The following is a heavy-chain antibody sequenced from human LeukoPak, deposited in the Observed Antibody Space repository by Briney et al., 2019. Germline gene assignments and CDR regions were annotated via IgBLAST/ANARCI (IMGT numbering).Heavy chain of an antibody. Sequence: GGSLRLSCVGSGFTFRSHAMSWVRQAPEKGLEFVSGIYENGGATYYADSVKGRFSISRDNSKNTLYLQMDSLRGEDTAVYYCAKDFRIGYSAHFDYWGQGALVTVSS. V-gene: IGHV3-23*01. CDR1: GFTFRSHA. D-gene: IGHD2-21*01. CDR3: AKDFRIGYSAHFDY. J-gene: IGHJ4*02. CDR2: IYENGGAT.